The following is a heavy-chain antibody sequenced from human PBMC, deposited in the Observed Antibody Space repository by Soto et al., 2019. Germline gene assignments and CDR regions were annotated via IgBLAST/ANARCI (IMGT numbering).Heavy chain of an antibody. J-gene: IGHJ6*02. CDR1: GYTLTELS. CDR2: FDPEDGET. D-gene: IGHD6-13*01. CDR3: ATVSSWYGGGDYYGMHV. Sequence: ASVKVSCKVSGYTLTELSMHWVRQAPGKGLEWMGGFDPEDGETIYAQKFQGRVTMTEDTSTDTAYMELSSLRSEHTAVYYCATVSSWYGGGDYYGMHVWGQGITVTV. V-gene: IGHV1-24*01.